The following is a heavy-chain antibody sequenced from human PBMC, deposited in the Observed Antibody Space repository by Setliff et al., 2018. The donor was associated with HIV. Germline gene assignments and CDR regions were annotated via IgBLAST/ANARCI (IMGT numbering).Heavy chain of an antibody. J-gene: IGHJ3*02. Sequence: SVQVSCKASGYTFTSYYMHWVRQAPGQGLEWMGIINPSGGSTSYAQKFQGRVTMTRDTSTSTVYMELSSLRSEDTAVYYCASGIVGATWLGAFDIWGQGTMVTVS. D-gene: IGHD1-26*01. CDR3: ASGIVGATWLGAFDI. V-gene: IGHV1-46*01. CDR1: GYTFTSYY. CDR2: INPSGGST.